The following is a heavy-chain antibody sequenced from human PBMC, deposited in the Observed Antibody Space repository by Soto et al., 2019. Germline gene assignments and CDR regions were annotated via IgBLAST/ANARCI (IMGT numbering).Heavy chain of an antibody. Sequence: EVQLVESGGGLVQPGGSLRLSCAASGFTVSSNYMSWVRQAPGKGLEWVSVIYSGGSTYYADSVKGRFTIPRDNSKNTLYRQMNSLRAEDTAVYYCARSVRGSHRYYYMDVWGKGTTVTVSS. CDR1: GFTVSSNY. CDR2: IYSGGST. J-gene: IGHJ6*03. D-gene: IGHD3-10*01. CDR3: ARSVRGSHRYYYMDV. V-gene: IGHV3-66*01.